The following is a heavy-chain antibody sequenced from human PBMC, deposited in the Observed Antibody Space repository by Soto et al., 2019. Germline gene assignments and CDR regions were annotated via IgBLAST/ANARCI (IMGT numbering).Heavy chain of an antibody. D-gene: IGHD2-2*01. Sequence: GGSLSLSCAASGCTFSSYWVHWVREAPGKGLLWVSYINSTSIYTNYADSVKGRFTISRDNAKNSLYLQMDSLTAEDTGVYYCARDGGEIIPAAIGGGYGMDVWGQGTTVTVSS. J-gene: IGHJ6*02. CDR1: GCTFSSYW. V-gene: IGHV3-21*01. CDR2: INSTSIYT. CDR3: ARDGGEIIPAAIGGGYGMDV.